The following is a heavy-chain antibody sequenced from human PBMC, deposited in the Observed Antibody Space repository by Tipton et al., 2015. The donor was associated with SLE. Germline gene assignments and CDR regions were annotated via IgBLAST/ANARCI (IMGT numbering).Heavy chain of an antibody. CDR1: GFTFRSYW. D-gene: IGHD5-24*01. V-gene: IGHV3-74*01. Sequence: SLRLSCAASGFTFRSYWMHWVRQPPGKGLEWVSRVNFDGSSTSYADSVKGRFTISRDNAKNTLYLQMNSLKTEDTAVYYCTSGMSRDGTQSGVGFDYWGQGTLVTVSS. CDR2: VNFDGSST. CDR3: TSGMSRDGTQSGVGFDY. J-gene: IGHJ4*02.